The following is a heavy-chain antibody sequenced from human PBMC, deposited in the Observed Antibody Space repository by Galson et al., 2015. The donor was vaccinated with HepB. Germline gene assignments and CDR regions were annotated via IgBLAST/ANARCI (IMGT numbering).Heavy chain of an antibody. CDR1: GGTFSSYA. V-gene: IGHV1-69*04. D-gene: IGHD2-2*03. Sequence: SVKVSCKASGGTFSSYAISWVRQAPGQGLEWMGRIIPILGIASYAQKFQGSVTITADKSTSTAYMELSSLRSEDTAVYYCARMRLGYCSSTSCYDRGTIDYWGQGTLVTVSS. CDR2: IIPILGIA. J-gene: IGHJ4*02. CDR3: ARMRLGYCSSTSCYDRGTIDY.